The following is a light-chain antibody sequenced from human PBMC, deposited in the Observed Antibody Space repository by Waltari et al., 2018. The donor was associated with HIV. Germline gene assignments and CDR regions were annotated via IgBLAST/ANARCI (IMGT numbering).Light chain of an antibody. J-gene: IGLJ3*02. CDR1: SNNVGERA. CDR2: RNH. CDR3: SSWDISISAWV. Sequence: QAGLTQPPSVSKGLRQTATLTCTGNSNNVGERAAAWLQQHQGHPPKLLSYRNHSRPSGISERISASRSGNTASLTITGLQPDDEADYYCSSWDISISAWVFGGGTKLIVL. V-gene: IGLV10-54*01.